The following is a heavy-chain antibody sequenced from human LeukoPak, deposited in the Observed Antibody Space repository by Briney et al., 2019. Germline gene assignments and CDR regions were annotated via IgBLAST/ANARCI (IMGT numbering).Heavy chain of an antibody. J-gene: IGHJ6*02. D-gene: IGHD5-18*01. V-gene: IGHV1-69*13. Sequence: GASVKVSCKASGYTFTGYYMHWVRQAPGQGLEWMGGIIPIFGTANYAQKFQGRVTITADESTSTAYMELSSLRSEDTAAYYCARDSGEYSYGYRDYYYGMDVWGQGTTVTVSS. CDR3: ARDSGEYSYGYRDYYYGMDV. CDR1: GYTFTGYY. CDR2: IIPIFGTA.